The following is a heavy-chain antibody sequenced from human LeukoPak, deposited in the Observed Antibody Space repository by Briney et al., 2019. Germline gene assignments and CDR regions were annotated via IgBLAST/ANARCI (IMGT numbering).Heavy chain of an antibody. J-gene: IGHJ4*02. D-gene: IGHD6-13*01. CDR1: GFTFSNYW. V-gene: IGHV3-7*04. CDR3: ARIVEGEQLALDC. Sequence: TGGSLRLSCAASGFTFSNYWMSWVRQAPGKGLEWVANIKQDGSETHYVASVKGRFTISRDNAKKSLDLQMHSLRAEDTAVYYCARIVEGEQLALDCWGQGTLVTVSS. CDR2: IKQDGSET.